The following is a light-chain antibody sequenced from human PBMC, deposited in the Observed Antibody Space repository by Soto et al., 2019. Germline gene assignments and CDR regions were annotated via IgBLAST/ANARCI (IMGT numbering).Light chain of an antibody. CDR1: QSILYSSNNKNY. J-gene: IGKJ4*01. V-gene: IGKV4-1*01. CDR2: WAS. CDR3: QHYYSTPFT. Sequence: DIVMTPSPDSLAVSLGERATINCKSSQSILYSSNNKNYLAWYQQKRGRPPKLLIYWASTRESGVPDRFSGSGSGTDFTLTISSLQAEDVAVYYCQHYYSTPFTFGGGTKVEIK.